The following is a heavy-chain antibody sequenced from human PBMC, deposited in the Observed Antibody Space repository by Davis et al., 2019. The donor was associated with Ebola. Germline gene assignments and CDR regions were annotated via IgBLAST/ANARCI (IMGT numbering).Heavy chain of an antibody. V-gene: IGHV4-34*01. Sequence: PSETLSLTCAVYGGSFSGYYWSWIRQPPGKGLEWIGEINHSGSTNYNPSLKSRVTISVDTSKNQFSLKLSSVTAADTAVYYCARGTAAAGNFPLDYWGQGTLVTVSS. J-gene: IGHJ4*02. CDR2: INHSGST. D-gene: IGHD6-13*01. CDR3: ARGTAAAGNFPLDY. CDR1: GGSFSGYY.